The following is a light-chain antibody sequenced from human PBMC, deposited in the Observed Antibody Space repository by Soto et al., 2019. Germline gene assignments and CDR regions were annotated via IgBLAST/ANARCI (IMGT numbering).Light chain of an antibody. V-gene: IGLV4-60*02. CDR1: SGHRAYI. Sequence: QLVLTQSSSASASLGSSVTLTCTLSSGHRAYIIAWHQQQPGKAPRYLMKLEGSGSYNKGSGVPDRFSGSSSGADRYLTIANLQFEDEADYYCETWDTNTRVFGGGTKLTVL. CDR3: ETWDTNTRV. CDR2: LEGSGSY. J-gene: IGLJ3*02.